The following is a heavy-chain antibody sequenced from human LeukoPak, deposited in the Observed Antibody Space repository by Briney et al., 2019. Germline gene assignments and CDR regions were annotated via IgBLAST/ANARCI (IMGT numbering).Heavy chain of an antibody. CDR2: ISSSGSTI. CDR3: ARANRYCSSTSCYFDY. CDR1: GFTFSDYY. D-gene: IGHD2-2*01. Sequence: GGSLRLSCAASGFTFSDYYMSWIRQAPGKGLEWVSYISSSGSTIYYADSVKGRFTISRDNAKNSLYLQMNRLRAEDTAVYYCARANRYCSSTSCYFDYWGQGTLVTVSS. J-gene: IGHJ4*02. V-gene: IGHV3-11*01.